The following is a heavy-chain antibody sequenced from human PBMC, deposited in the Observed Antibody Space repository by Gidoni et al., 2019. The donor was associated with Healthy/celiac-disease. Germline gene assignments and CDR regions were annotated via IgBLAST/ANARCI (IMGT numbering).Heavy chain of an antibody. CDR2: IRSNANSYAT. V-gene: IGHV3-73*02. D-gene: IGHD2-2*01. CDR3: TRLSLGYCSSTSCSPDY. J-gene: IGHJ4*02. CDR1: GFTFSGSA. Sequence: EVQLVESGGGLVQPGGSLKLSCAAQGFTFSGSARPWVPQASGKGLGWVGRIRSNANSYATAYAASVKGRFTISRDYSKNTAYLQMNSLKTEDTAVYYCTRLSLGYCSSTSCSPDYWGQGTLVTVSS.